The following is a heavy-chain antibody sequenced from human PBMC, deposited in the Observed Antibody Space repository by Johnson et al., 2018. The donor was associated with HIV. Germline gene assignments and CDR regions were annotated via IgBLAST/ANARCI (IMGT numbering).Heavy chain of an antibody. D-gene: IGHD2-2*01. CDR1: GFSFSDYY. V-gene: IGHV3-11*04. CDR3: AKDGLGYCSRTDCRDPDAFDV. Sequence: QVQLVESGGGVVQPGRSLRLSCAASGFSFSDYYMSWIRQAPGKGLEWVSYISGSGTNIYYADSVKGRFPVSRDNSKNTLYLQMNSLRAEDTAVYFCAKDGLGYCSRTDCRDPDAFDVWGQGTMVTVSS. J-gene: IGHJ3*01. CDR2: ISGSGTNI.